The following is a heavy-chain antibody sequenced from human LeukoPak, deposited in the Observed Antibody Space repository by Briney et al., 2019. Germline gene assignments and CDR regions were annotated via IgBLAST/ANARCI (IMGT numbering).Heavy chain of an antibody. V-gene: IGHV3-30*04. Sequence: PGRSLRLSCAASGFTFSTYTMHWVRQAPGKGLEWVALISYDVSNGYYADSVKGRFTISRDNSKNTLFLQMNSLRAEDTAVYYCAREYGDYNWGQGTLVTVSS. CDR3: AREYGDYN. J-gene: IGHJ4*02. CDR1: GFTFSTYT. CDR2: ISYDVSNG. D-gene: IGHD4-17*01.